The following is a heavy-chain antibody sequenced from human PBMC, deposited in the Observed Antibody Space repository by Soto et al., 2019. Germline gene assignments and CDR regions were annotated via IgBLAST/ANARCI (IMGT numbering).Heavy chain of an antibody. J-gene: IGHJ6*02. Sequence: QVPLVQSGAEVKKPGASVKVSCKASGYTFTGYYMHWVRQAPGQGLEWMGWINPNSGGTNYAQKFQGWVTMTRDTSISTAYMELSRLRSDDTAVYYCARGDSSPGPHYYYGMDVWGQGTTVTVSS. D-gene: IGHD6-13*01. CDR3: ARGDSSPGPHYYYGMDV. CDR2: INPNSGGT. CDR1: GYTFTGYY. V-gene: IGHV1-2*04.